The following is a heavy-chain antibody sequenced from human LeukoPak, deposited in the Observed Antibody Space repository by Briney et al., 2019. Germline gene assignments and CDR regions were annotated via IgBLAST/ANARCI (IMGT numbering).Heavy chain of an antibody. D-gene: IGHD3-10*02. CDR2: ISTSGSTA. CDR1: GFIFSEYE. Sequence: GGSLSLSCATSGFIFSEYEINWVRQAPGKGLEWVSYISTSGSTAYYADSVKGRFTISRDNAKNSLFLQMNSLTAEDTAVYYCARGALHVFDYWGQGTPVTVSS. V-gene: IGHV3-48*03. J-gene: IGHJ4*02. CDR3: ARGALHVFDY.